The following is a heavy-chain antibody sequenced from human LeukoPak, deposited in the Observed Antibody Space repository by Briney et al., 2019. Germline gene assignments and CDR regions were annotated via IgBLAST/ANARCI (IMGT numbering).Heavy chain of an antibody. CDR1: GGSISSGGYC. V-gene: IGHV4-31*03. CDR2: TYYRGGT. D-gene: IGHD2-2*01. J-gene: IGHJ4*02. Sequence: PSETLSLTCTVAGGSISSGGYCWSWIRPHRGKGLDWIGYTYYRGGTYYNPSLKRRVTISIDTSKNHFSLKLCSVTAADTAVYYCARRVRYCSSTSCRAPQYYFDYWGQGTLVTVSS. CDR3: ARRVRYCSSTSCRAPQYYFDY.